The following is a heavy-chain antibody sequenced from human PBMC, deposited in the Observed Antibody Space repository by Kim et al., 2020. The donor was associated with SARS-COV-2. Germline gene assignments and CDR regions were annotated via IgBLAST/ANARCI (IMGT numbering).Heavy chain of an antibody. CDR2: IDPSDSYT. CDR3: ARPGVVVVAATESGAFDI. Sequence: GESLKISCKGSGYSFTSYWISWVRQMPGKGLEWMGRIDPSDSYTNYSPSFQGHVTISADKSISTAYLQWSSLKASDTAMYYCARPGVVVVAATESGAFDIWGQGTMVTVSS. J-gene: IGHJ3*02. CDR1: GYSFTSYW. D-gene: IGHD2-15*01. V-gene: IGHV5-10-1*01.